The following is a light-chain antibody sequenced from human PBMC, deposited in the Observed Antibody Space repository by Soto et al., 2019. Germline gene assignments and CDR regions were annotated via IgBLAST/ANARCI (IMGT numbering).Light chain of an antibody. CDR3: CSYAGSSYV. Sequence: QSVLTQPRSVSGSPGQSVTIFCTGTSSEVGGYNFVSWYQQHPDKAPKVMIYDVSKRPSGVPVRFFGSKSGDTASLTISGLQAEDEADYHCCSYAGSSYVFGTGTKVTVL. J-gene: IGLJ1*01. CDR1: SSEVGGYNF. CDR2: DVS. V-gene: IGLV2-11*01.